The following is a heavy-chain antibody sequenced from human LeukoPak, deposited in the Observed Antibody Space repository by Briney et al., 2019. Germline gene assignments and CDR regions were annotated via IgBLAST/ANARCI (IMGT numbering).Heavy chain of an antibody. D-gene: IGHD5-12*01. CDR3: AGNLVATTPFDY. CDR1: GYTFTGYY. V-gene: IGHV1-2*02. J-gene: IGHJ4*02. Sequence: ASVKVSCKASGYTFTGYYMHWVRQAPGQGLEWMGWINPNSGGTNYAQKFQGRVTMTRDTSISTAYMELSRLRSDDTAVYYCAGNLVATTPFDYWGQGTLVTVSS. CDR2: INPNSGGT.